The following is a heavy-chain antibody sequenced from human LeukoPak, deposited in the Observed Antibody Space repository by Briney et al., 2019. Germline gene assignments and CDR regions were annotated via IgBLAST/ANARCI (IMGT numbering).Heavy chain of an antibody. CDR3: ARQEAVAGDFDY. V-gene: IGHV4-59*08. Sequence: PSETLSLTCTVSGGSISSYYWSWIRQPPGKGLEWIGYIYYSGSTNYNPSLKSRVTISVDTSKNQFSLKLSSVTAADTAVYYCARQEAVAGDFDYWGQGTLVTVSS. CDR2: IYYSGST. J-gene: IGHJ4*02. D-gene: IGHD6-19*01. CDR1: GGSISSYY.